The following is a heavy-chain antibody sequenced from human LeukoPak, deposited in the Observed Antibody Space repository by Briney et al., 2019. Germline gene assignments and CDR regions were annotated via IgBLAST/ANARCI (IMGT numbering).Heavy chain of an antibody. V-gene: IGHV3-33*06. CDR1: GFTFSSYG. CDR2: IWYDGSNK. CDR3: AKDQGYSSGWSNAFDI. Sequence: GGSLRLSCAASGFTFSSYGMHWVRQAPGKGLEWVAVIWYDGSNKYYADSVKGRFTISRDNSKNTLYLQMNSLRAEDTAVYYCAKDQGYSSGWSNAFDIWGQGTMVTVSS. J-gene: IGHJ3*02. D-gene: IGHD6-19*01.